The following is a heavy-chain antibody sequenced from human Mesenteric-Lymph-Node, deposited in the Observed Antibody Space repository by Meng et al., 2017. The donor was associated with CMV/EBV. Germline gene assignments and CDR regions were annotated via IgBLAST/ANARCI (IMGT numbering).Heavy chain of an antibody. Sequence: QLQLQESGPGLVKPSETLSPTCTVPGGSISSSSYYWGWIRQPPGKGLGWIGSIYYSGSTYYNPSLKSRVTISVDTSKNQFSLKLSSVTAADTAVYYCARDGDYYDSSGYNPFDYWGQGTLVTVSS. J-gene: IGHJ4*02. V-gene: IGHV4-39*07. CDR3: ARDGDYYDSSGYNPFDY. D-gene: IGHD3-22*01. CDR1: GGSISSSSYY. CDR2: IYYSGST.